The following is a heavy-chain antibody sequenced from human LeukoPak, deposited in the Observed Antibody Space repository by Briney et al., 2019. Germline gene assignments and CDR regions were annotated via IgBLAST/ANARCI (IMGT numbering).Heavy chain of an antibody. Sequence: PGGSLRLSCAASGFTFSSYAMSWVRQAPGKGLEWVSAISGSGGSTYYADSVKGRSTISRDNSKNTLYLQMNSLRAEDTAVYYCAKDDYGSGSYFPLWGQGTLVTVSS. D-gene: IGHD3-10*01. CDR1: GFTFSSYA. CDR2: ISGSGGST. J-gene: IGHJ4*02. V-gene: IGHV3-23*01. CDR3: AKDDYGSGSYFPL.